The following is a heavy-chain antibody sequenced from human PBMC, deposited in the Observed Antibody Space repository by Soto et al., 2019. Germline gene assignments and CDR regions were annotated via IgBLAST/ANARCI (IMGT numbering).Heavy chain of an antibody. Sequence: ASVLGYCKATCYTLASRGISWVRQAPGQGLEWMGWISGYNGNTNYAQKLQGRVTMTTDTSTSTAYMELRGLRSDDTAVYYCARDRGAYDFWSGYPIPYYFDYWGQGTLVTVSS. J-gene: IGHJ4*02. D-gene: IGHD3-3*01. CDR2: ISGYNGNT. V-gene: IGHV1-18*04. CDR1: CYTLASRG. CDR3: ARDRGAYDFWSGYPIPYYFDY.